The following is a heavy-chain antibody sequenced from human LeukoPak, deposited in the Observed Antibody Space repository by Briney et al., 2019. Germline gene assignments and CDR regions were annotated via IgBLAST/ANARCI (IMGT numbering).Heavy chain of an antibody. V-gene: IGHV4-34*01. CDR2: INHSGST. Sequence: PSETLSLTCAVYGGSFSGYYWSWIRQPPGKGLEWIGEINHSGSTNYNPSLKSRVTISVDTSKNQFSLKLSSVTAADTAVYYCARGGKWNHYYYYGMDVWGQGTTVTVSS. CDR3: ARGGKWNHYYYYGMDV. J-gene: IGHJ6*02. CDR1: GGSFSGYY. D-gene: IGHD1-20*01.